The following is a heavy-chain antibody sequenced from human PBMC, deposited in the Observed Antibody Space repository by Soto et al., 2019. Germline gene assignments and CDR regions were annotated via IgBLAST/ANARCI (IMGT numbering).Heavy chain of an antibody. Sequence: QVQLVQSGAEMKKPGASVKVSCKASGYTFTSYYMHWVRQAPGQGLEWMGIINPSGGSTSYAQKFQGRVTMTRDTSTSTVYMELSSLRSEDTAVYYCARERTVTTLGHGAGFFYYYGMDVWGQGTTVTVSS. J-gene: IGHJ6*02. CDR2: INPSGGST. CDR3: ARERTVTTLGHGAGFFYYYGMDV. V-gene: IGHV1-46*03. D-gene: IGHD4-17*01. CDR1: GYTFTSYY.